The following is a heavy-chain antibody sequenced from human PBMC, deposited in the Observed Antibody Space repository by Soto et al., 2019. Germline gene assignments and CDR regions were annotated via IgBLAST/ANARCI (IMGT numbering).Heavy chain of an antibody. J-gene: IGHJ4*01. CDR1: GYTFTSYD. Sequence: QVQLVQSGAEVKKPGASVRVSCKASGYTFTSYDIYWVRQATGQGLEWMGWMNPFSGNAVYTQKFQDRVTMTRDTSINTAYMEMSGLRSEDTAVYYCTRGQGNHWGHGSLVNVSS. CDR3: TRGQGNH. V-gene: IGHV1-8*01. CDR2: MNPFSGNA.